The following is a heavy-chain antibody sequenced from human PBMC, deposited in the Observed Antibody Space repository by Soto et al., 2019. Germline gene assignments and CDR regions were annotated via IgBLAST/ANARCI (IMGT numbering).Heavy chain of an antibody. V-gene: IGHV3-21*01. CDR1: GFTFSNFG. D-gene: IGHD2-21*02. J-gene: IGHJ4*02. CDR3: ARVFCRGDCYSPLDY. CDR2: ISSSDKYI. Sequence: PGGSLRLSCVASGFTFSNFGLNWVRQAPGKGLEWVSSISSSDKYIYYVDSVKGRFTISRDNAKNSLSLQMNSLRADDTAVYYCARVFCRGDCYSPLDYWGQGTLVTVSS.